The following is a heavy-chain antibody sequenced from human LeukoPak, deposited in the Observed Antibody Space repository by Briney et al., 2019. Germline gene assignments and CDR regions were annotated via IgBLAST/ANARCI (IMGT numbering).Heavy chain of an antibody. CDR1: GFTFSSYG. Sequence: GSSLRLSCAASGFTFSSYGMHWVRQAPGKRVEWVAVISYDGSNKYYADSVKGRFTISRDNSKNTLYLQMNSLRTEDTAVYYCARTVAAAGPMDYWGQGTLVTVSS. V-gene: IGHV3-30*03. CDR3: ARTVAAAGPMDY. D-gene: IGHD6-13*01. CDR2: ISYDGSNK. J-gene: IGHJ4*02.